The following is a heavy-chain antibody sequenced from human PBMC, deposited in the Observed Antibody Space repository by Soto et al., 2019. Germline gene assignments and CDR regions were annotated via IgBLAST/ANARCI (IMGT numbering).Heavy chain of an antibody. CDR1: GGSITSISNHY. Sequence: SETLSLTCTFSGGSITSISNHYCSWIRQTPGKGLEWIGYMSYSGYTSYNPSLKSRVIISVDTSKNQFSLNLTSVTAADTAVYYCAPHTVDTGMPSGYWGQGTLVTVS. J-gene: IGHJ4*02. D-gene: IGHD5-18*01. CDR2: MSYSGYT. V-gene: IGHV4-61*05. CDR3: APHTVDTGMPSGY.